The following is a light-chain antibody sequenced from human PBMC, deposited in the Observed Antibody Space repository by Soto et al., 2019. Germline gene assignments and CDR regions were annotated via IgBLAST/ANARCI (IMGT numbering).Light chain of an antibody. CDR2: DAS. CDR3: QQYNNWPPWT. CDR1: QSISNW. V-gene: IGKV1-5*01. J-gene: IGKJ1*01. Sequence: DIQMTQSPSTLSASVGDRVTITCRASQSISNWLAWYQQKPGKAPKLLIYDASSLERGVPSRFGGSGSGTEFTLTISSLQPDDFATYYCQQYNNWPPWTFGQGTKVEIK.